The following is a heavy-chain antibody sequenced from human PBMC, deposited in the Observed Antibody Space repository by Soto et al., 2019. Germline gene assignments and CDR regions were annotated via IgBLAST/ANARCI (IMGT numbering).Heavy chain of an antibody. CDR2: IYFSGST. Sequence: SETLSLTCTVSGGSISSSSYYWGWIRQPPGKVLEWIGSIYFSGSTYYNPSLKSRVTISVDTSKNQFSLKLSSVTAADTTVYYCARPRSSSSWFDPWGQGTLVTVSS. D-gene: IGHD3-10*01. CDR1: GGSISSSSYY. J-gene: IGHJ5*02. V-gene: IGHV4-39*01. CDR3: ARPRSSSSWFDP.